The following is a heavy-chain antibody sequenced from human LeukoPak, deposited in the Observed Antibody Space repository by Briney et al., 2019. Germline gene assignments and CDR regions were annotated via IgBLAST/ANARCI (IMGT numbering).Heavy chain of an antibody. CDR3: ARDGGADNWNYGRGSSSWYYYYYYMDV. J-gene: IGHJ6*03. CDR1: GFTFSTYN. D-gene: IGHD1-7*01. V-gene: IGHV3-48*01. Sequence: GGSLRLSCAASGFTFSTYNMNWVRQAPGKGLEWVSYISSSGSSIYYADSVKGRFTISRDNAKNSLYLQMNSLRAEDTAVYYCARDGGADNWNYGRGSSSWYYYYYYMDVWGKGTTVTVSS. CDR2: ISSSGSSI.